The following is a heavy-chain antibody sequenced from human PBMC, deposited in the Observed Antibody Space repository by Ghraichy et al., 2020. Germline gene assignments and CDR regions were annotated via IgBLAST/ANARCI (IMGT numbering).Heavy chain of an antibody. V-gene: IGHV4-59*01. CDR2: FFNTWNT. CDR1: GDSLSPYS. D-gene: IGHD1-1*01. CDR3: AREALGASGTTYFDS. J-gene: IGHJ4*02. Sequence: SQTLSLTCTVSGDSLSPYSWSWIRQAPGKGLKWIGYFFNTWNTNYNPSLKSRVSVSLDTSKNQVSLKVSSVTAADTAVYYCAREALGASGTTYFDSWGQGIQVTVSS.